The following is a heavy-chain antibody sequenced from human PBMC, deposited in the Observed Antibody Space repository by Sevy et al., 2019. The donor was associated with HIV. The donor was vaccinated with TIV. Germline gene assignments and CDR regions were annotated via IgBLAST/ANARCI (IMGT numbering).Heavy chain of an antibody. CDR3: ATDRIRGFYSSGWHH. D-gene: IGHD6-19*01. J-gene: IGHJ5*02. CDR1: GFTLDTYW. Sequence: GGSLRLSCAASGFTLDTYWMSCVRQAPGKGLEWVANIKEDGSDKYYVDSVKGRFTISRDNARNSLYLQMNNLRAEDTASYYCATDRIRGFYSSGWHHWGQGTVVTVSS. V-gene: IGHV3-7*01. CDR2: IKEDGSDK.